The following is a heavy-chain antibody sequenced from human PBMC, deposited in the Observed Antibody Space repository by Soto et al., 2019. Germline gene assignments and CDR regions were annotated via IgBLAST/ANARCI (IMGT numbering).Heavy chain of an antibody. D-gene: IGHD2-21*02. CDR1: GGSMSSYY. V-gene: IGHV4-4*07. Sequence: SETLSLTCSVSGGSMSSYYWTWIRQPAGKGLEWIGRVYSSGGTHYNSSLKSRVTISLDTSKNQFSLRLISVTAADTAVYYCARGLRFSDWFDPWGQGTLLTVSS. CDR2: VYSSGGT. J-gene: IGHJ5*02. CDR3: ARGLRFSDWFDP.